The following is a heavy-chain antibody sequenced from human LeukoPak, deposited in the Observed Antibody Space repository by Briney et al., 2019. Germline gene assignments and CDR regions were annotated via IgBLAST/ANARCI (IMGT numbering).Heavy chain of an antibody. J-gene: IGHJ6*02. CDR3: ARSQYCSSTSCYTELYYYYGMGV. CDR2: ISAYNGNT. V-gene: IGHV1-18*01. CDR1: GYTFTSYG. Sequence: GASVKVSCKASGYTFTSYGISWVRQAPGQGLEWMGWISAYNGNTNYAQKLQGRVTMTTDTSTSTAYMELRSLRSDDTAVYYCARSQYCSSTSCYTELYYYYGMGVWGQGTTVTVSS. D-gene: IGHD2-2*02.